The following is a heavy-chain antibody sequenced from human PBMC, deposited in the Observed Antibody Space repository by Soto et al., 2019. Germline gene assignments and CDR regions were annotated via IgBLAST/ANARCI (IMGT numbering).Heavy chain of an antibody. J-gene: IGHJ5*02. D-gene: IGHD6-13*01. Sequence: ASAKVSCKASGYPFTGYYMHWEPQAPGQGLEAMGRKNPNSGGTNYAQKFQGWVTMTRDTSISTAYMELSRLRSDDTAVYYCARGQQLAENWFDPWGQGTLVTVSS. CDR1: GYPFTGYY. V-gene: IGHV1-2*04. CDR3: ARGQQLAENWFDP. CDR2: KNPNSGGT.